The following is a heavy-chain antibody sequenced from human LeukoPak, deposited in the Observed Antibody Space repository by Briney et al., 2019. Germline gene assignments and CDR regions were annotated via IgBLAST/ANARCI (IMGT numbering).Heavy chain of an antibody. CDR1: GGSISSYY. J-gene: IGHJ6*03. V-gene: IGHV4-4*07. CDR3: ARVHLRRYCSSTSCHTFYYYYMDV. D-gene: IGHD2-2*02. CDR2: IYTSGST. Sequence: SETLSLTCTVSGGSISSYYWSWIRQPAGKGLEWIGRIYTSGSTNYNPSLKSRVTISVDTSKNQFSLKLSSVTAADTAVYYCARVHLRRYCSSTSCHTFYYYYMDVWGKGTTVTVSS.